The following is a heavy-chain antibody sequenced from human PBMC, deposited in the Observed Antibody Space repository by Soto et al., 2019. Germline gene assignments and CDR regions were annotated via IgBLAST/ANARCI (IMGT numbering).Heavy chain of an antibody. V-gene: IGHV3-7*01. CDR1: RFTFSDYW. CDR2: IKHDGSEK. D-gene: IGHD3-10*01. J-gene: IGHJ4*02. CDR3: ARRPIWFGEFTQGLDY. Sequence: EVQLVESGGRLVQPGGSLRLSCAASRFTFSDYWMTWVRQAPGKGLEWVANIKHDGSEKYYVDSVKGRFTISRDNAKNSLFLQINRLRAEDTAVYYCARRPIWFGEFTQGLDYWGQGTLVTVSS.